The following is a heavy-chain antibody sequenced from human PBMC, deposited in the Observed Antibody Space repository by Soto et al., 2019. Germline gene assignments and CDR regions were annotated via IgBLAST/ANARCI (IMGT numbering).Heavy chain of an antibody. CDR1: GFTFSRHT. D-gene: IGHD3-3*01. J-gene: IGHJ4*02. V-gene: IGHV3-30-3*01. Sequence: QVQLVESGGGVVQPGRSLRRSCAASGFTFSRHTMHWVRQAPGKGLVWVAAISDDGSNTYYAYSVKGRFTISRDNSKNTLYVHLNRLSSEDTAVHHWASEVYYDFWSGVSTHPYDFEDWGQGTLVTVSS. CDR3: ASEVYYDFWSGVSTHPYDFED. CDR2: ISDDGSNT.